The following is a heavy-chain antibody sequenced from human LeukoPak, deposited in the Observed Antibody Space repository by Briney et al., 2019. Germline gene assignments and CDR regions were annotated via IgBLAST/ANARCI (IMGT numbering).Heavy chain of an antibody. J-gene: IGHJ6*02. CDR2: IYYSGST. CDR3: ARVLTMIAPLEAPYYYGMDV. Sequence: PSETLSLTCTVSGGSISGSSYFWGWIRQPPGKGLEWIGYIYYSGSTNYNPSLKSRVTISVDTSKNQFSLKLSSVTAADTAVYYCARVLTMIAPLEAPYYYGMDVWGQGTTVTVSS. V-gene: IGHV4-61*05. D-gene: IGHD3-22*01. CDR1: GGSISGSSYF.